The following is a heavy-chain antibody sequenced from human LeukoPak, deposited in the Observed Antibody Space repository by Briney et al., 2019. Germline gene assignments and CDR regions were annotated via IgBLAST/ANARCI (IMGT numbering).Heavy chain of an antibody. CDR3: GRLQRNYYYMDV. V-gene: IGHV3-49*03. D-gene: IGHD1-1*01. CDR1: GFTFGDYA. J-gene: IGHJ6*03. CDR2: IRSKTYGGAT. Sequence: QPGRSLRLSCTASGFTFGDYAMSWFRRAPEKGLEWVGFIRSKTYGGATEYAAPVRGRFTISRDDSKSIAYLQMNSLKTEDTAVYYCGRLQRNYYYMDVWGKGTTVTVSS.